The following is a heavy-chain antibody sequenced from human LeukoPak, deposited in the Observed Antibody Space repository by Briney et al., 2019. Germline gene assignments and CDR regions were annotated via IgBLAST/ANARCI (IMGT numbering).Heavy chain of an antibody. Sequence: PGGSLRLSCGASGFSFRSYAMTWVRQAPGKGLEWVTVIWYDGSNKYYADSVKGRFTISRDNSKNTVYLQMNSLRVEDTAVYYCAKAGRGVISHFDHWGQGTLVTVSS. CDR2: IWYDGSNK. V-gene: IGHV3-33*06. CDR3: AKAGRGVISHFDH. CDR1: GFSFRSYA. D-gene: IGHD3-10*01. J-gene: IGHJ4*02.